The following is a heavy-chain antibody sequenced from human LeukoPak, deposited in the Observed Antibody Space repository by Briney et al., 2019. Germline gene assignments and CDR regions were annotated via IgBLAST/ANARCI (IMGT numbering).Heavy chain of an antibody. CDR2: MNPNSGNT. D-gene: IGHD3-3*01. CDR1: GYTFTSYD. J-gene: IGHJ6*03. V-gene: IGHV1-8*01. Sequence: ASVKVSCKASGYTFTSYDINWVRQATGQGLEWMGWMNPNSGNTGHAQKFQGRVTMTRNTSISAAYMELSSLRSEDTAVYYCAREGAGSYYDFWSGYYTFQGYYYMDVWGKGTTVTVSS. CDR3: AREGAGSYYDFWSGYYTFQGYYYMDV.